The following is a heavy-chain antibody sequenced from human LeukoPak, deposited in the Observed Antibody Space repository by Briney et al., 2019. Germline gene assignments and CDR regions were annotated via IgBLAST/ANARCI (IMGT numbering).Heavy chain of an antibody. Sequence: GGSLRLSCAASGFTFSGNAMSWVRLAPGKGVEWVSGISGSGGSTYYADSVKGRFAIYRDNFKNTVYLRMNSLRDEDTAVYYCAKVLGAAAVVIGYFEYWGQGTLVTVSS. D-gene: IGHD6-13*01. J-gene: IGHJ4*02. CDR1: GFTFSGNA. CDR3: AKVLGAAAVVIGYFEY. V-gene: IGHV3-23*01. CDR2: ISGSGGST.